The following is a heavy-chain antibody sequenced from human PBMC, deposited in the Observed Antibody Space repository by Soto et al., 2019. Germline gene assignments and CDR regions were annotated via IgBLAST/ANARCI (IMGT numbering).Heavy chain of an antibody. CDR3: ANDLADAFDI. CDR1: GGSISSSSYY. Sequence: QLQLQESGPGLVKPSETLSLTCTVSGGSISSSSYYWGWIRQPPGKGLEWIGSIYYSGSTYYNPSLMSLVTISVDTSKNQFSLKLSSVTAADTAVYYCANDLADAFDIWGQGTMVTVSS. CDR2: IYYSGST. J-gene: IGHJ3*02. D-gene: IGHD3-16*01. V-gene: IGHV4-39*01.